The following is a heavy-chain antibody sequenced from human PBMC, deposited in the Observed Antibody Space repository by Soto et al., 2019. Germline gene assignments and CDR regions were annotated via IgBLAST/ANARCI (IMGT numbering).Heavy chain of an antibody. CDR1: GYTFTRNW. CDR3: ATPGGRDFNAFDV. D-gene: IGHD2-21*02. J-gene: IGHJ3*01. CDR2: IFPLDSDT. V-gene: IGHV5-51*01. Sequence: GESLKISCKGSGYTFTRNWIGWVRQMPGKGLEWMGIIFPLDSDTRYSPSSQGRVTISADNSISTAYLQWSSLKASDTAIYYCATPGGRDFNAFDVWGQGTMVTVSS.